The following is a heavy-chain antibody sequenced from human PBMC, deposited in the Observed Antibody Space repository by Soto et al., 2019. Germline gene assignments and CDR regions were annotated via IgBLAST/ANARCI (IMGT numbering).Heavy chain of an antibody. CDR3: AREVGYYYGSGSRDYYNGMDV. D-gene: IGHD3-10*01. CDR1: GGSISSYY. J-gene: IGHJ6*02. V-gene: IGHV4-59*01. Sequence: SETLSLTCTVSGGSISSYYWSWIRQPPGKGLEWIGYIYYSGSTNYNPSLKSRVTISVDTSKNQFSLKLSSVTAADTAVYYCAREVGYYYGSGSRDYYNGMDVWGQGTTVTVSS. CDR2: IYYSGST.